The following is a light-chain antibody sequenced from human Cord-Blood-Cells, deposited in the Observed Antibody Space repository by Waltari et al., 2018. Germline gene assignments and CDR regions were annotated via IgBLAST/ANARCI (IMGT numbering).Light chain of an antibody. J-gene: IGKJ5*01. CDR1: QSASSY. CDR2: DAS. V-gene: IGKV3-11*01. CDR3: QQRSNWPPIT. Sequence: EIVLTQSPATLSLSPGERATLSCRASQSASSYLAWYQQKPGQAPRLLIYDASNRATGISARFSGSGSGTDFTLTISSLEPEDFAVYYCQQRSNWPPITFGQGTRLEIK.